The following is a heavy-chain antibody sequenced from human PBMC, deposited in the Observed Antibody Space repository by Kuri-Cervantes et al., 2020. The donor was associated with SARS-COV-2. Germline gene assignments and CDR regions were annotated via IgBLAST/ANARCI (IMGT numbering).Heavy chain of an antibody. CDR3: AREVIAAAGTGFDP. V-gene: IGHV3-30-3*01. D-gene: IGHD6-13*01. J-gene: IGHJ5*02. CDR1: GFTFSNYA. CDR2: ISYDGSNK. Sequence: GESLKISCAASGFTFSNYAMHWVRPAPGKGLEWVAVISYDGSNKYYADSVKGRFTISRDNSKNTLYLQMNSLRAEDTAVYYCAREVIAAAGTGFDPWGQGTLVTVSS.